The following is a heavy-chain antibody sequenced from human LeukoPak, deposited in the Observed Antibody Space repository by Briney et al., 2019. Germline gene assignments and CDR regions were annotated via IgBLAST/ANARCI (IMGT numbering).Heavy chain of an antibody. J-gene: IGHJ4*02. Sequence: GGSLRLSCAASGFTFSSYGMHWVRRAPGKGLEWVAIISYDGGNKYYADSVKGRFTISRDNSESTLYLQMNSLRAEDTAVYYCARDRGYFDSSNYYHPGYFDYWGQGALVTVSS. CDR2: ISYDGGNK. CDR1: GFTFSSYG. CDR3: ARDRGYFDSSNYYHPGYFDY. V-gene: IGHV3-30*03. D-gene: IGHD3-22*01.